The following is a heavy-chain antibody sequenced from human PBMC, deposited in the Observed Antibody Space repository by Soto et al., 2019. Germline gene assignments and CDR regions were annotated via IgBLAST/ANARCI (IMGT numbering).Heavy chain of an antibody. CDR1: GGTFSSYA. V-gene: IGHV1-69*13. D-gene: IGHD1-1*01. CDR3: ARGKQRHIQSMPYNRFDP. CDR2: IIPIFGTA. J-gene: IGHJ5*02. Sequence: SVKVSCKASGGTFSSYAISWVRQAPGQGLEWMGGIIPIFGTANYAQKFQGRVTITADESTSTAYMELSSLRYEDTAVYYCARGKQRHIQSMPYNRFDPWGQGNLVTVSS.